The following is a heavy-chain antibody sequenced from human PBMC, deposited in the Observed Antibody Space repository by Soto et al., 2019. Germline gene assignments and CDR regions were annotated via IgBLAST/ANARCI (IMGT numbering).Heavy chain of an antibody. CDR2: IRNRANSYTT. V-gene: IGHV3-72*01. Sequence: EAQLVESGGGLVQPGGSLRLSCAVSGFTFSDHYMDWVRQAPGKGLEWVGRIRNRANSYTTEYAASVKGRFTISRDDSKNSLYLQMNSLKTEATAMYYCGRRGTSGSVGLDDWGQGTLVTVSS. J-gene: IGHJ4*02. D-gene: IGHD1-26*01. CDR3: GRRGTSGSVGLDD. CDR1: GFTFSDHY.